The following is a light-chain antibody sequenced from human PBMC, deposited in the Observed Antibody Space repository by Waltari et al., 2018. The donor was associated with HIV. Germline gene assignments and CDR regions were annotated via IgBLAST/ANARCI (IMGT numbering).Light chain of an antibody. J-gene: IGKJ1*01. CDR2: GAS. CDR1: QSVSST. Sequence: EIVMTQSPATLSVSPGERAALSCRASQSVSSTLPWYQQKPGQAPRLLIYGASNRATGIPARFSGSGSGTEFTLTVSSLQSEDFAVYYCQQYNNWPWTFGQGTKVEIK. V-gene: IGKV3-15*01. CDR3: QQYNNWPWT.